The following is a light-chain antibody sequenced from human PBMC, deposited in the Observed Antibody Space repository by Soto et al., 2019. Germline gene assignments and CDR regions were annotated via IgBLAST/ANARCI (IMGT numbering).Light chain of an antibody. V-gene: IGKV3-15*01. CDR3: QQYHNWPIT. J-gene: IGKJ5*01. CDR2: DAS. CDR1: QSVSSN. Sequence: LTQSPGTLSLSPGERATLSFRASQSVSSNLAWHQQKPGQAPRILMYDASTRATGIPARFSGSGSGTEFTLTISSLQSEDFAVYYCQQYHNWPITFGQGTRLEIK.